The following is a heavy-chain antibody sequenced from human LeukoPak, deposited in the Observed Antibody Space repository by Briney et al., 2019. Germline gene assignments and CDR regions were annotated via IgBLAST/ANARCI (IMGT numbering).Heavy chain of an antibody. J-gene: IGHJ6*02. Sequence: GGSLRLSCAASGFTFSRYWMSWVRQAPGKGLEWVAVISYDGSNKYYADSVKGRFTISRDNSKNTLYLQMNSLRAEDTAVYYCARSNAPYYYYGMDVWGQGTTVTVSS. V-gene: IGHV3-30-3*01. CDR1: GFTFSRYW. CDR3: ARSNAPYYYYGMDV. CDR2: ISYDGSNK.